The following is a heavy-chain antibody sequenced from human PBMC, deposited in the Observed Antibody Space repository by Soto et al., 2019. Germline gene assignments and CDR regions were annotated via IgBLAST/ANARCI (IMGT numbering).Heavy chain of an antibody. Sequence: GGSLRLSWAASGFTVSSNYVSWVRQAPGKGLEWVSVIYSGVRTYYEDTVKGRLTISRHNSKKPLYLQMTSLRAEDTAVYYCARAGAQDAFDIWGQGTMVTVSS. V-gene: IGHV3-66*02. CDR2: IYSGVRT. D-gene: IGHD7-27*01. CDR3: ARAGAQDAFDI. CDR1: GFTVSSNY. J-gene: IGHJ3*02.